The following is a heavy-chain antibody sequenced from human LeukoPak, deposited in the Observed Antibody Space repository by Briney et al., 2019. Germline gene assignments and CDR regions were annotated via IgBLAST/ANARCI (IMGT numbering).Heavy chain of an antibody. CDR2: INHSGST. CDR3: ARISRDLAVAGTRPYYMDV. V-gene: IGHV4-34*01. J-gene: IGHJ6*03. CDR1: GGSFSGYY. D-gene: IGHD6-19*01. Sequence: PSETLSLTCAVYGGSFSGYYWSWIRQPPGKGLEWIGEINHSGSTNYNPSLKSRVTISVDTSKNQFSLKLSSVTAADTAVYYCARISRDLAVAGTRPYYMDVWGKGTTVTISS.